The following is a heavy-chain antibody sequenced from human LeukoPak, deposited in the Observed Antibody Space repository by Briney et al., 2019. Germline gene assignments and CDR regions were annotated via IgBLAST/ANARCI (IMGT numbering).Heavy chain of an antibody. CDR3: ARVTGGRYCSTTSCYMRGWFDP. Sequence: GASVKVSCKASGGTFSSYAISWVRQAPGQGLEWMGGIIPVFGTSNYAQKFQGRVTITADESTRTAYMELSSLRSEDTAVHYCARVTGGRYCSTTSCYMRGWFDPWGQGTLVTVSS. J-gene: IGHJ5*02. D-gene: IGHD2-2*02. V-gene: IGHV1-69*13. CDR1: GGTFSSYA. CDR2: IIPVFGTS.